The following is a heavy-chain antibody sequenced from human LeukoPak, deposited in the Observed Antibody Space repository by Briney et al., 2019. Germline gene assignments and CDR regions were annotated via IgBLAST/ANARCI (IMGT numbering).Heavy chain of an antibody. CDR3: ARVGYSPAVLGASDI. D-gene: IGHD2-2*01. CDR1: GFTFSSYG. Sequence: GGSLRLSCAASGFTFSSYGMHWVRQAPGKGLEWVAVIWYDGSNKYYADSVKGRFTISRDNSKNTLYLQMNSLRAEDTAVYYCARVGYSPAVLGASDIWGPGTMVTVSS. CDR2: IWYDGSNK. V-gene: IGHV3-33*01. J-gene: IGHJ3*02.